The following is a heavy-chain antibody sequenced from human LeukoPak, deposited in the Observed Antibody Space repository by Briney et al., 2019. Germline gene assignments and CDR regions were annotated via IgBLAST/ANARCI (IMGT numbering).Heavy chain of an antibody. V-gene: IGHV4-4*07. CDR1: GGSISSYY. Sequence: SETLSLTCTVSGGSISSYYWSWIRQPAGKGLEWIGRIYTSGSTNYNPSLKSRVTMSVDTSKNQFSLKLSSVTAADTAVYYCASATIYGDYLAFDIWGQGTMVTVSS. CDR2: IYTSGST. J-gene: IGHJ3*02. D-gene: IGHD4-17*01. CDR3: ASATIYGDYLAFDI.